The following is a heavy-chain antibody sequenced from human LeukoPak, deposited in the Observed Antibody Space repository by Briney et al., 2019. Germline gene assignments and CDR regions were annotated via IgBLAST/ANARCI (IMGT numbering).Heavy chain of an antibody. J-gene: IGHJ1*01. Sequence: ASVKVSCKASGYTFTSYGISWVRQAPGQGLEWMGWINPNSGGTNYAQKFQGRVTMTRDTSISTAYMELSRLRPDDTAVYYCARGYPLSTTAAGTYFQHWGQGTLVTVSS. CDR3: ARGYPLSTTAAGTYFQH. V-gene: IGHV1-2*02. D-gene: IGHD6-13*01. CDR2: INPNSGGT. CDR1: GYTFTSYG.